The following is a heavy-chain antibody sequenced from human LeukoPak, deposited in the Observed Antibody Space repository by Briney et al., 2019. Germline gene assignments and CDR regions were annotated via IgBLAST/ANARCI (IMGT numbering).Heavy chain of an antibody. CDR1: GYTFTSYD. CDR3: VRAYYYDSSGYADAFDT. V-gene: IGHV1-18*04. CDR2: INANDGNT. Sequence: ASVKVSCKASGYTFTSYDIHWVRQAPGQGLEWMGLINANDGNTSYAQKLQGRVTMTRDTSTSIPYMELRSLRSDDTAAYYCVRAYYYDSSGYADAFDTWGQGTTGTASS. D-gene: IGHD3-22*01. J-gene: IGHJ3*02.